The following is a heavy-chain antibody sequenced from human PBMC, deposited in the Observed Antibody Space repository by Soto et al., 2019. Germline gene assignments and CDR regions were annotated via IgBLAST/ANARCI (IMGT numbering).Heavy chain of an antibody. CDR3: ARWNSWFGGSYVDY. CDR2: IYYSGST. D-gene: IGHD1-26*01. J-gene: IGHJ4*02. V-gene: IGHV4-39*02. Sequence: SEARSLTCSVSGDSITSTFYYWGWIRQPPGKGLEWIGTIYYSGSTYYNPSLKSRVTVSVDTSKNHFSLSLYSVTAADTALYFCARWNSWFGGSYVDYWGQGALVT. CDR1: GDSITSTFYY.